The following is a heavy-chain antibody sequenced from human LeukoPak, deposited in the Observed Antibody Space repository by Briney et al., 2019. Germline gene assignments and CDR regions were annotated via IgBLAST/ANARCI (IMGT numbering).Heavy chain of an antibody. Sequence: ASVKVSCKASGYTFTGYYMHWVRQAPGQGLEWMGRINPNSGGTNYTQKFQGRVTMTRDTSTSTVYMEVSSLRSEDTAVYYCARSTDGYNGNYYSGWGQGTTVTVSS. CDR1: GYTFTGYY. CDR3: ARSTDGYNGNYYSG. J-gene: IGHJ6*02. CDR2: INPNSGGT. D-gene: IGHD5-24*01. V-gene: IGHV1-2*06.